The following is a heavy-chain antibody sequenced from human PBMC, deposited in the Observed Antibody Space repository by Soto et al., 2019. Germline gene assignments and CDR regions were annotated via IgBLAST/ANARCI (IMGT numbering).Heavy chain of an antibody. D-gene: IGHD6-6*01. CDR2: IYYSGST. V-gene: IGHV4-30-4*01. J-gene: IGHJ5*02. CDR1: GGSISSGDYY. CDR3: ARAREVAARLDWFDP. Sequence: SETLSLTCTVSGGSISSGDYYWSWIRQPPGKGLEWIGYIYYSGSTYYNPSLKSRVTISVDTSKNQFSLKLSSVTAADTAVYYCARAREVAARLDWFDPWGQGTLVTVSS.